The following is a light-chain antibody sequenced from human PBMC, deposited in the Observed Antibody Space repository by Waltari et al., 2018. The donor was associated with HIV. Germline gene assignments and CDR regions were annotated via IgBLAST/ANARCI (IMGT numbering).Light chain of an antibody. CDR1: SRDVGGHNL. CDR2: EVK. CDR3: CSYAGSSTSVV. V-gene: IGLV2-23*02. J-gene: IGLJ2*01. Sequence: QFALTQSAPVSGSPEHPLTTSCPGPSRDVGGHNLVPWYQHHPGKAPKLMIYEVKKRPSGVSNRFSGSKSGNTASLTISGLQAEDEADYYCCSYAGSSTSVVFGGGTKLTVL.